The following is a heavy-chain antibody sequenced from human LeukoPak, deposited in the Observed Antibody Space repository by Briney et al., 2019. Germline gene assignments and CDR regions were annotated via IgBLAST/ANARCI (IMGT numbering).Heavy chain of an antibody. CDR2: ISYDGSNK. D-gene: IGHD3-9*01. CDR1: GFTFSSYG. Sequence: QSGGSLRLSCAASGFTFSSYGMHWVRQAPGKGLEWVAVISYDGSNKYYADSVKGRFTISRDNSKNTLYLQMNSLRAEDTAVYYCAKTYFRYFDWLLNDYWGQGTLVTVSS. J-gene: IGHJ4*02. CDR3: AKTYFRYFDWLLNDY. V-gene: IGHV3-30*18.